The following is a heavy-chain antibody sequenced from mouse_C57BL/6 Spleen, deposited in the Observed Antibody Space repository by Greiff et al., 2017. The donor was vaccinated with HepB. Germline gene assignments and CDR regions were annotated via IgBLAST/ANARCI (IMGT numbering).Heavy chain of an antibody. CDR1: GYTFTDYN. D-gene: IGHD1-1*01. J-gene: IGHJ3*01. V-gene: IGHV1-22*01. CDR2: INPNNGGT. Sequence: VQLKESGPELVKPGASVKMSCKASGYTFTDYNMHWVKQSHGKSLEWIGYINPNNGGTSYNQKFKGKATLTVNKSSSTAYMELRSLTSEDSAVYYCARENYYGRGFAYWGQGTLVTVSA. CDR3: ARENYYGRGFAY.